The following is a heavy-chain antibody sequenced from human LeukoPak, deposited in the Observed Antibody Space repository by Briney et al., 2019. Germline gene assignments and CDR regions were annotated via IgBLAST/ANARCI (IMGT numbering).Heavy chain of an antibody. J-gene: IGHJ6*02. Sequence: GGSLRLSCAASGFTFSSYAMSWVRQAPGKGLEWVSAISGSGGSTYYADSVKGRFTISRDNSKNTLYLQMNSLKTEGTAVYYCGRGEAVSGHNYYHGLDVWGQGTTVTVSS. CDR2: ISGSGGST. CDR1: GFTFSSYA. CDR3: GRGEAVSGHNYYHGLDV. D-gene: IGHD6-19*01. V-gene: IGHV3-23*01.